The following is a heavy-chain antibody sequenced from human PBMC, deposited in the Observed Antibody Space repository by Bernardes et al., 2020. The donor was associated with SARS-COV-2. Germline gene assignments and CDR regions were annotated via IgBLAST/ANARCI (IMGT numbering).Heavy chain of an antibody. CDR3: ASEVAVRRSSGDFFDP. CDR2: MYKTGTT. J-gene: IGHJ5*02. CDR1: GDSISNGDFY. Sequence: SETLSLTCNVSGDSISNGDFYWNWLRQFPGGGLEWIGRMYKTGTTDYSPSLERRLFMSIDTSTNVLSLQLISVTAADTAVYYCASEVAVRRSSGDFFDPWGQGALVTVSS. D-gene: IGHD6-6*01. V-gene: IGHV4-61*02.